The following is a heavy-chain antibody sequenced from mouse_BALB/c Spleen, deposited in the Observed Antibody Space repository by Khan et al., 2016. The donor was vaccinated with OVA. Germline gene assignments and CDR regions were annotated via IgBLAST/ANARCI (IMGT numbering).Heavy chain of an antibody. J-gene: IGHJ3*01. CDR1: GYTFTDFT. CDR2: ISTYYGDA. Sequence: QVQLQRSGAELVRPGVSVKISCKGSGYTFTDFTMHWVKQSHAKSLEWIGVISTYYGDATYNQKFKGKATMTVDKSSSTAYMDLARLTSEDSAILCWGRGGGGDRFAYWGQGTLVTVSA. CDR3: GRGGGGDRFAY. V-gene: IGHV1S137*01.